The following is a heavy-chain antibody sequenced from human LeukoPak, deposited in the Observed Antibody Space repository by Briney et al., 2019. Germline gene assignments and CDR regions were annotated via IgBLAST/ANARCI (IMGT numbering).Heavy chain of an antibody. Sequence: GGSLRLSCAASGFTFSSSAMSWVRQAPGKGLEWVAVISYDGSNKYYADSVKGRFTISRDNSKNTLYLQMNSLRAEDTAVYYCAKVESSGYENWFDPWGQGTLVTVSS. CDR3: AKVESSGYENWFDP. D-gene: IGHD3-22*01. V-gene: IGHV3-30*18. CDR2: ISYDGSNK. CDR1: GFTFSSSA. J-gene: IGHJ5*02.